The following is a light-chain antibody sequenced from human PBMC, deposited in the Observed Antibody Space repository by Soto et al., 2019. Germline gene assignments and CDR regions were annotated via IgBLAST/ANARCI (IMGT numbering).Light chain of an antibody. J-gene: IGLJ1*01. Sequence: QSALTQPASLSGSPGQSITISCTGTSSDVGGYNSVSWYQHHPGKAPKLIIYDVSNRPSGVSNRFSGSKSDNTASLTISGLQAEDEADYYCSSYTSSNTLGVFGTGTKVTVL. CDR3: SSYTSSNTLGV. CDR1: SSDVGGYNS. CDR2: DVS. V-gene: IGLV2-14*03.